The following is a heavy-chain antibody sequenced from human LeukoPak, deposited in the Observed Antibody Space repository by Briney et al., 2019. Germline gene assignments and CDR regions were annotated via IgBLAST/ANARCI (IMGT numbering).Heavy chain of an antibody. CDR1: GGSISSGGYS. V-gene: IGHV4-30-2*01. Sequence: SETLSLTCAVSGGSISSGGYSWSWIRQPPGKDLEWIGYIYHSGSTYYNPSLKSRVTISVDRSKNQFSLKLSSVTAADTAVYYCARTDTAMVFDYWGQGTLVTVSS. J-gene: IGHJ4*02. CDR3: ARTDTAMVFDY. D-gene: IGHD5-18*01. CDR2: IYHSGST.